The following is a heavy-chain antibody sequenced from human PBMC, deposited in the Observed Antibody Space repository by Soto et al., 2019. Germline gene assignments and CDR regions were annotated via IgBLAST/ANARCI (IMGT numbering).Heavy chain of an antibody. V-gene: IGHV4-4*02. J-gene: IGHJ4*02. Sequence: SETLSLTCAVSGASVSSTYWWSWVRQPPGKGPGWIGEINHRGSANYNPSLKSRVTMSLDISKSQFSLRLTSVTAADTAVYFCARYNAASGTYYFDYWGRGALDTVSS. CDR3: ARYNAASGTYYFDY. CDR2: INHRGSA. D-gene: IGHD6-13*01. CDR1: GASVSSTYW.